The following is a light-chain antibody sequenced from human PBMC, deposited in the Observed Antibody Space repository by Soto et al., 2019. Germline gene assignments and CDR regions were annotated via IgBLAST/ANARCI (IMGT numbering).Light chain of an antibody. CDR3: QPYGSSPLT. J-gene: IGKJ4*01. Sequence: EIVLTQSPGTLSLSPGERATLSCRASQSVSSSYLAWYQPKPGQAPRLLIYGASSRATGIPDRFSGSGSGTDVTLTISRLEPEDVAVYYCQPYGSSPLTFGGGTKVEIK. CDR2: GAS. CDR1: QSVSSSY. V-gene: IGKV3-20*01.